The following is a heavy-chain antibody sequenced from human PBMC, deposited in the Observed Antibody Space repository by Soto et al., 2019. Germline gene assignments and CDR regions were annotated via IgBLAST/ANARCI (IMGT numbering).Heavy chain of an antibody. CDR3: ARRTTTTTGAFDI. D-gene: IGHD4-17*01. CDR2: MNPNSGNT. CDR1: GYTCTSYD. Sequence: ASVKVSCKASGYTCTSYDINWVRQATGQGLEWMGWMNPNSGNTGYAQKFQGRVTMTRNTSISTAYMELSSLRSEDTAVYYCARRTTTTTGAFDIWGQGTMVTVSS. V-gene: IGHV1-8*01. J-gene: IGHJ3*02.